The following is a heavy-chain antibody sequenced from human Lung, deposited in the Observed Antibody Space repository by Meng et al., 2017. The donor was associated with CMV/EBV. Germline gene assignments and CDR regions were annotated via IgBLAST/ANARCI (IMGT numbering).Heavy chain of an antibody. V-gene: IGHV3-33*01. CDR2: IWYDGSNE. D-gene: IGHD1-26*01. J-gene: IGHJ5*02. CDR1: GFTFSSYG. Sequence: SLKISCAASGFTFSSYGMHWVRQAPGKGLEWVAVIWYDGSNENYADSVKGRFTISREYSKSTLYLQMNSLRAEDTAVYYCASHRYSGSYYPPAWFDPWGQGTLVTVSS. CDR3: ASHRYSGSYYPPAWFDP.